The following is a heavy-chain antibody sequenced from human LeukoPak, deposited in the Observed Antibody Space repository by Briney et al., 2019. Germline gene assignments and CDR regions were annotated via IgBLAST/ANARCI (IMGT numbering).Heavy chain of an antibody. CDR3: ARDLQVHGDYWWYFDL. V-gene: IGHV3-53*01. D-gene: IGHD4-17*01. J-gene: IGHJ2*01. CDR2: IYSGGST. Sequence: GGSLRLSCAASGFTVSSNYMSWVRQAPGKGLEWVSVIYSGGSTYYADSVKGRFTISRDNSKNTLYLQMNSLRAEDTAVCYCARDLQVHGDYWWYFDLWGRGTLVTVSS. CDR1: GFTVSSNY.